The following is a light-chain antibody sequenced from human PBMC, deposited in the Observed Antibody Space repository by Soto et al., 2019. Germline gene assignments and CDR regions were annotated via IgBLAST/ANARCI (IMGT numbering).Light chain of an antibody. CDR2: DAS. Sequence: DIQMTQSPSALSASVGDRVIITCRASQYISNWVAWYQQKPGKAPKLLIYDASTLESGVPSRFTGSSSGTEFTLTIGSLQPDDFATYYCQQYNSFSGTFGGGTKVEIK. J-gene: IGKJ4*01. CDR1: QYISNW. CDR3: QQYNSFSGT. V-gene: IGKV1-5*01.